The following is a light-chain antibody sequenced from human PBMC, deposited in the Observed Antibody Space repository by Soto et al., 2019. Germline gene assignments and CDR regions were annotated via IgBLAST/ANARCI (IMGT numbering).Light chain of an antibody. J-gene: IGKJ1*01. Sequence: EVVLTQSPATLSLSPGERATLSCRASESVNNYLAWYQQKPGQAPRLLIYDASNRATGIPARFSGSGSGTDFPLTISSLEPEDFAVYYGQQRSNWPPWTFGQGTKVEIK. CDR1: ESVNNY. V-gene: IGKV3-11*01. CDR3: QQRSNWPPWT. CDR2: DAS.